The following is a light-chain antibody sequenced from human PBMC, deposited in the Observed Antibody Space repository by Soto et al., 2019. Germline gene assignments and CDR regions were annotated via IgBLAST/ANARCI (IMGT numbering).Light chain of an antibody. CDR2: DAS. J-gene: IGKJ4*01. CDR3: QQYNSSPHT. Sequence: VMAHSPATLSVSPGKRATLSCRASESLSRNLAWYQQKPGQAPRLLIYDASTRATGIPDRFSGSGSGTDFTLTITSLQPEDVAVYYCQQYNSSPHTFGRGTKVDIK. V-gene: IGKV3D-15*01. CDR1: ESLSRN.